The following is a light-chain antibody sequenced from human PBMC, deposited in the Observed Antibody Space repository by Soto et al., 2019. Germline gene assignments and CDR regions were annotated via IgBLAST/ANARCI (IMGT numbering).Light chain of an antibody. CDR1: QSLLHLNGNNY. J-gene: IGKJ3*01. CDR3: MQALQSPLT. V-gene: IGKV2-28*01. CDR2: LGF. Sequence: DIVMTQSPLSLPVTPGEPASISCKSSQSLLHLNGNNYLGWYLQKPGQSPQLLIYLGFYRASGVPDRFSGSGSGTEFTLKISRVEAEDVGVYYCMQALQSPLTFGPGTKVEIK.